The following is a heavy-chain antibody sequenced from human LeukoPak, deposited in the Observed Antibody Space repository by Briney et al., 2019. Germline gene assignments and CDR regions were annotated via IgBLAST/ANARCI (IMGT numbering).Heavy chain of an antibody. J-gene: IGHJ6*03. CDR3: AKSYYPNYYYYYMDV. D-gene: IGHD3-10*01. Sequence: GGSLRLSCEASGFTFSNYVMSWVRQGPGKGLEWVSSIISGTTYYADSLKGRFTISRDNSKNTVYLQMNSPRAEDTAVYYCAKSYYPNYYYYYMDVWGKGTTVTISS. CDR2: IISGTT. CDR1: GFTFSNYV. V-gene: IGHV3-23*01.